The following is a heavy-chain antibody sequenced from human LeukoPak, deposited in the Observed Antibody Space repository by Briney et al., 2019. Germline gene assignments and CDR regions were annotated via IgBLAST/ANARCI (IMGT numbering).Heavy chain of an antibody. D-gene: IGHD5-24*01. J-gene: IGHJ4*02. CDR3: AREGGGYNFVY. Sequence: GASVKVSCKASGYTFISYYTHWVRQAPGQGLEWMGIINPSGGSTSYAQKFQGRVTMTRDMSTSTVYMELSSLRSEDTAVYYCAREGGGYNFVYWGQGTLVTVSS. V-gene: IGHV1-46*01. CDR1: GYTFISYY. CDR2: INPSGGST.